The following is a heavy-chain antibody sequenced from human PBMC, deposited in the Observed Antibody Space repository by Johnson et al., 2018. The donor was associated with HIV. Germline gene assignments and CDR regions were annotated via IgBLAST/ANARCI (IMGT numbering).Heavy chain of an antibody. CDR1: GFLFSSQW. Sequence: VQLVESGGGLVQPGGSLRLSCAASGFLFSSQWMSWVRQAPGKGPEWVASIKEDGGAIYYADSVEGRFTISRDNTKESLYLQMNNLRAEDTAVYYCVRAQAWGQGTMVIVSS. V-gene: IGHV3-7*05. CDR3: VRAQA. J-gene: IGHJ3*01. CDR2: IKEDGGAI.